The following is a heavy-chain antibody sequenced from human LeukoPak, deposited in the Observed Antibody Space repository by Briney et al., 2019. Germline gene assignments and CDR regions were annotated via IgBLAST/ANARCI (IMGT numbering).Heavy chain of an antibody. J-gene: IGHJ6*02. CDR1: GFTFSGFG. CDR2: ISYDGSSK. CDR3: ARDIHRTDTAMVTSYYYGMDV. Sequence: PGGSLRLSCAASGFTFSGFGMHWVRQAPGKGLEWVAGISYDGSSKYYADSVKGRFTISRDNSKNTLYLQMNSLRAEDTAVYYCARDIHRTDTAMVTSYYYGMDVWGQGTTVTVSS. V-gene: IGHV3-30*03. D-gene: IGHD5-18*01.